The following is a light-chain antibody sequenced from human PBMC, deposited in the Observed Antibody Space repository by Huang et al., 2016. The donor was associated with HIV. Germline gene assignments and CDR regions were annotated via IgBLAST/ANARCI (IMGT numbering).Light chain of an antibody. CDR2: WAS. CDR3: QQYYSSPFT. V-gene: IGKV4-1*01. CDR1: QSLLYSSTDKSY. Sequence: DIVMIPPPDSLVAFLCGKATINCKTSQSLLYSSTDKSYLAWYHQKPGQPPKLLIYWASTRESGVPDRFSGSGSGTDFTLTISSLQAEDVAVYYCQQYYSSPFTFGPGTKVDIK. J-gene: IGKJ3*01.